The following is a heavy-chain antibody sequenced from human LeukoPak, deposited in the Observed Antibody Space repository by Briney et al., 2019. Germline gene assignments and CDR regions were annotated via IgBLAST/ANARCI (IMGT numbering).Heavy chain of an antibody. Sequence: GGSLRLSCAASGFTFSSYGMHWVRQAPGKGLEWVAVMSYDGNNNYYADSVKGRFTLSRVSSKNTLYLQMDSLRPEDTAVYYCTREWGAAADYWGQGTLVTVSS. CDR3: TREWGAAADY. V-gene: IGHV3-30*19. CDR2: MSYDGNNN. D-gene: IGHD6-13*01. CDR1: GFTFSSYG. J-gene: IGHJ4*02.